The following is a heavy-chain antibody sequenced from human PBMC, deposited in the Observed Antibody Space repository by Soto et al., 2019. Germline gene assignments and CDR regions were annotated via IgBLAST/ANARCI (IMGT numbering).Heavy chain of an antibody. J-gene: IGHJ4*02. CDR3: ANLPSIAVAGSDY. D-gene: IGHD6-19*01. CDR2: ISGSGGST. Sequence: GGSLRLSCAASGFTVSSYAMSWVRQAPGKGLEWVSAISGSGGSTYYADSVKGRFTISRDNSKNTLYLQMNSLRAEDTAVYYCANLPSIAVAGSDYWGQGTLVTVSS. V-gene: IGHV3-23*01. CDR1: GFTVSSYA.